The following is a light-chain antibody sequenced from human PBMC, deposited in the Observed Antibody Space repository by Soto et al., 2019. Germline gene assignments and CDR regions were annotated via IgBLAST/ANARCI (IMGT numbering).Light chain of an antibody. CDR1: QSVSSN. Sequence: EIVMTQSPDTLSVSPGERATLSCRASQSVSSNLAWYQQKSGQTPRLLIYGASTRATDIPARFSGSGSGTEFTLTISSLQSEDFAVYYCQHYDNWPLTFGGGTKVEIK. CDR3: QHYDNWPLT. V-gene: IGKV3-15*01. CDR2: GAS. J-gene: IGKJ4*01.